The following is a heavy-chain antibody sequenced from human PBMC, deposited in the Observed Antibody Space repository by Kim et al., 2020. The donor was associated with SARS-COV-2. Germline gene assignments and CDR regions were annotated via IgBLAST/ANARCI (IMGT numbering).Heavy chain of an antibody. CDR2: IYYSGST. CDR1: GGSITSYY. J-gene: IGHJ4*02. CDR3: AREEAAQLDY. Sequence: SETLSLTCTVSGGSITSYYWSWIRQPPGKGLEWIGYIYYSGSTKYGPSLKSRVTMSVDASKKQFSLKVNSVTAADTAVYYCAREEAAQLDYWGQGILVTVSS. D-gene: IGHD6-25*01. V-gene: IGHV4-59*13.